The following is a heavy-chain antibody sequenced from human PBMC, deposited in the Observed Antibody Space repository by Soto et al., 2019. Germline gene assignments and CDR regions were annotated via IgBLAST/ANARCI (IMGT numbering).Heavy chain of an antibody. Sequence: PVGSLRLSCTTSGFLFNTYAMHWVRQAPGKGLEWVAVLSHDGRNSFYADSVKGRFTISRDNSKNTLYLQMNSLRTEDTAVYYCARPGSGYDVLSGHYFFYFHAMDVWGRGTTVTVSS. J-gene: IGHJ6*02. D-gene: IGHD3-3*01. CDR2: LSHDGRNS. V-gene: IGHV3-30*04. CDR1: GFLFNTYA. CDR3: ARPGSGYDVLSGHYFFYFHAMDV.